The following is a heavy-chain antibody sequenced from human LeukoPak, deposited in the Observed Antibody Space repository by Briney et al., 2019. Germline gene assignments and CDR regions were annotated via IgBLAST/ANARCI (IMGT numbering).Heavy chain of an antibody. CDR3: ATVREPHYLDS. J-gene: IGHJ4*02. CDR1: GFTFSSYN. Sequence: GGSLRLSCAASGFTFSSYNMVWLRQAPGKGLEWFSSISSSESKTHYADSVKGRFTISRDNAKNSLYLQLNSLRAEDTAVYYCATVREPHYLDSWCQGTLVIVSS. CDR2: ISSSESKT. D-gene: IGHD5-24*01. V-gene: IGHV3-21*01.